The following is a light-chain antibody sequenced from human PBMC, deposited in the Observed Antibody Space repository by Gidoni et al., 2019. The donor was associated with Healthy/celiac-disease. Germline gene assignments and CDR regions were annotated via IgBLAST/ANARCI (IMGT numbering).Light chain of an antibody. CDR2: GAS. Sequence: IVMTQSPATLSVSTGERATLPCRASQSVSSNLAWYQQKTGQAPRLLIYGASTRATGIPARCSGSGSGTEFTLTISSRQSEDFAVYYCQQYNNWPRTFXGXTKVXIK. V-gene: IGKV3-15*01. CDR1: QSVSSN. J-gene: IGKJ4*01. CDR3: QQYNNWPRT.